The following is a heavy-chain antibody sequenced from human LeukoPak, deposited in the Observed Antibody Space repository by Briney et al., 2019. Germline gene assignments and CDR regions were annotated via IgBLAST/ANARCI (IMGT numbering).Heavy chain of an antibody. J-gene: IGHJ4*02. CDR2: INHSGST. V-gene: IGHV4-34*01. D-gene: IGHD2-21*02. Sequence: SETLSLTCAVYGGSFSGYYWSCIRQPPGKGLEGIGEINHSGSTNYNPSLKRRVTISVDTSKNQFSLKLSSVTAGDTVVYYCARVEMTSFDYWGQGTLVTVSS. CDR1: GGSFSGYY. CDR3: ARVEMTSFDY.